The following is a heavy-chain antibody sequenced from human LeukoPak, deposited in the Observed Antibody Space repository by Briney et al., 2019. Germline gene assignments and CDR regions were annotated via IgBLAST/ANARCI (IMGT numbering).Heavy chain of an antibody. CDR1: GFSFSNYW. D-gene: IGHD6-13*01. Sequence: GGSLRLSCAASGFSFSNYWMSWVRQAPGKGLEWVADIKQDGSEKYYVDSVRGRFTISRDNAKNSLYLQMNSLRAEDTAVYFCAREMGGSSCFDYWGQGTLVTVSS. V-gene: IGHV3-7*05. CDR3: AREMGGSSCFDY. CDR2: IKQDGSEK. J-gene: IGHJ4*02.